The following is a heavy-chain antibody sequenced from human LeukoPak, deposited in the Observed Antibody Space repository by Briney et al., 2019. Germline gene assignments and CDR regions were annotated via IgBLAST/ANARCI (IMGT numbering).Heavy chain of an antibody. D-gene: IGHD4-11*01. V-gene: IGHV3-23*01. CDR1: GFTFSNAW. CDR2: ISGSGGST. Sequence: GGSLRLSCAASGFTFSNAWMSWVRQAPGKGLEWVSAISGSGGSTYYADSVKGRFTISRDNSKNTLYLQMNSLRAEDTAVYYCAAVAYSNYATFDYWGQGTLVTVSS. J-gene: IGHJ4*02. CDR3: AAVAYSNYATFDY.